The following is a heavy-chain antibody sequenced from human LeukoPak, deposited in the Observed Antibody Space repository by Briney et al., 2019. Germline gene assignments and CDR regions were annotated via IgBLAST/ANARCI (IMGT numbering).Heavy chain of an antibody. J-gene: IGHJ4*02. V-gene: IGHV3-53*01. CDR2: IYSGGST. CDR3: ARGLAYYDILTGYYPLYYFDY. Sequence: PGGSLRLSCAPSGFIVSNNYMTWVRQAPGKGLEWVSVIYSGGSTYYADSVKGRFTISRDNSKNTLYLHMNSLRAEDTAVYYCARGLAYYDILTGYYPLYYFDYWGQGTLVTVSS. D-gene: IGHD3-9*01. CDR1: GFIVSNNY.